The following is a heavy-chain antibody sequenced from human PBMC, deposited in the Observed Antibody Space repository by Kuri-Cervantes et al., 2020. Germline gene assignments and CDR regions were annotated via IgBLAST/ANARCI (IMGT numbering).Heavy chain of an antibody. CDR1: GYTFTSYY. J-gene: IGHJ4*02. CDR2: ISAYNGNT. Sequence: ASVKVSCKASGYTFTSYYMHWVRQAPGQGLEWMGWISAYNGNTNYAQKLQGRVTMTTDTSTSTAYMELRSLRSDDTVVYYCARAVATYGDYRRNFDYWGQGTLVTVSS. D-gene: IGHD4-17*01. V-gene: IGHV1-18*04. CDR3: ARAVATYGDYRRNFDY.